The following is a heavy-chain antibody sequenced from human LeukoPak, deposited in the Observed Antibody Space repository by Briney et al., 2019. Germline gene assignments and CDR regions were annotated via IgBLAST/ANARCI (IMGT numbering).Heavy chain of an antibody. D-gene: IGHD3-10*01. CDR2: IYYSGYT. J-gene: IGHJ6*02. Sequence: SETLSLTCTVSGGSISSGSYYWGWSRQPPGKGMEVIRSIYYSGYTYYIPSLKSPVTISVDTPNNQFSLRLSSVTAADTAVYYCARHYYGSGRTGGMDVWGQGTTVTVSS. CDR3: ARHYYGSGRTGGMDV. CDR1: GGSISSGSYY. V-gene: IGHV4-39*01.